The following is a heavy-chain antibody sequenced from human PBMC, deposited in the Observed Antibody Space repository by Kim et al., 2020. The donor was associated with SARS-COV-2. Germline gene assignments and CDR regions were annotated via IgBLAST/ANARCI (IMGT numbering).Heavy chain of an antibody. Sequence: DSAAPVKGRFTISRDDSKNTLYLQMNSLKTEDTAVYYCTSTGYSSSWYAHWGQETLVTVSS. CDR3: TSTGYSSSWYAH. V-gene: IGHV3-15*01. J-gene: IGHJ4*02. D-gene: IGHD6-13*01.